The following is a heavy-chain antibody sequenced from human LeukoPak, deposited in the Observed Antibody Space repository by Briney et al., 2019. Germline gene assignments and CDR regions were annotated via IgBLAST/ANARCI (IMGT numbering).Heavy chain of an antibody. J-gene: IGHJ4*02. Sequence: PGGSLRLSCAASGFTFSSYAMSWIRQAPGKGLEWVSAISGSGGSTHYADSVKGRFTISRDNSKNTLYLQMNSLRADDMAVYYCAKTNCGADCYSPFDYWGQGTLVTVSS. CDR1: GFTFSSYA. CDR3: AKTNCGADCYSPFDY. V-gene: IGHV3-23*01. D-gene: IGHD2-21*02. CDR2: ISGSGGST.